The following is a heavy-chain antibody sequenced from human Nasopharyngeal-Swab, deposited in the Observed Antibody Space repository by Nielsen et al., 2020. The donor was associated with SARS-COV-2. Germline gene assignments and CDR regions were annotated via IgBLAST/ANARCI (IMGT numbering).Heavy chain of an antibody. D-gene: IGHD6-19*01. CDR3: ARDRRDSSGTHNWFDP. J-gene: IGHJ5*02. Sequence: ASVKVSCKASGYTFTGYYKHWVRQDPGQGLEGMGWINPNSGGANYAQKFQGWVTMTRDTSISTAYMELSRLRSDDTAVYYCARDRRDSSGTHNWFDPWGQGTLVTVSS. V-gene: IGHV1-2*04. CDR1: GYTFTGYY. CDR2: INPNSGGA.